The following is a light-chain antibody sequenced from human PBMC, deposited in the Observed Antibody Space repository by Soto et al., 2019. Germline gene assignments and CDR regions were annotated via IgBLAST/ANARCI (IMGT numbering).Light chain of an antibody. Sequence: EIVLTQSPGTLSLSPGERATLSCRASQSVRSSYLAWYQRKTDQAPRLLIYGASTRDTGIPDMFSGSGSGTDVTLIISRLEPEDFAVYYCQQYGSSPPTFGQGTKLEIK. V-gene: IGKV3-20*01. J-gene: IGKJ2*01. CDR1: QSVRSSY. CDR2: GAS. CDR3: QQYGSSPPT.